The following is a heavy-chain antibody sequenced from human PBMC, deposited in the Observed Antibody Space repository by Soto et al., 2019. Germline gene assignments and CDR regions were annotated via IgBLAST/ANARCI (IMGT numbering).Heavy chain of an antibody. CDR1: GFTFSSYA. V-gene: IGHV3-23*01. CDR2: ISGSGDST. CDR3: AKDRDGAAAGPTKFYGMDV. J-gene: IGHJ6*02. D-gene: IGHD6-13*01. Sequence: VQLLESGGGLVKPGGSLRLSCAASGFTFSSYAMSWVRQAPGKGLEWVSVISGSGDSTYYADSVRGRFTISRDNSKNTLYLQMNSLRAEDTAVYYCAKDRDGAAAGPTKFYGMDVWGQGTTVTVSS.